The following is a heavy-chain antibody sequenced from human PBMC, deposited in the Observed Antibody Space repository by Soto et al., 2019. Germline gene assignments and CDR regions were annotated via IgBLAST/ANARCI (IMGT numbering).Heavy chain of an antibody. CDR3: ARGPTVGDF. Sequence: ASVKVSCKASGYSFTTYSIHWVRQAPGQRLEWMGWIKVKNGNTNYAQNFQGRFTMTRDTSTSTAYMELRSLRSDDTAVYYCARGPTVGDFRGQGTMVIVSS. CDR1: GYSFTTYS. CDR2: IKVKNGNT. J-gene: IGHJ3*01. V-gene: IGHV1-3*01. D-gene: IGHD2-21*02.